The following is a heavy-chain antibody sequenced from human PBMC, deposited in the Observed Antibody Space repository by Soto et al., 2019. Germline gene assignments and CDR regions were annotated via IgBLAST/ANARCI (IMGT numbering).Heavy chain of an antibody. CDR1: PFSLSTSGMC. D-gene: IGHD2-15*01. Sequence: SGPTLVNPTQTLTLTFSLSPFSLSTSGMCVSWIRQPPVKPREWLALTDCDDDKSYNTSLKTRLTISKDTSKNQVVLTMTNMDPVDTATYYVARTVNRSGPFDYWGQGTLVTVSS. CDR3: ARTVNRSGPFDY. CDR2: TDCDDDK. J-gene: IGHJ4*02. V-gene: IGHV2-70*01.